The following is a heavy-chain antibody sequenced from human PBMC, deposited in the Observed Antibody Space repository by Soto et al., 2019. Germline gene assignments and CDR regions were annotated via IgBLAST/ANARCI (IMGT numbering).Heavy chain of an antibody. CDR3: ARDVLSSSQNWLDP. Sequence: PSETLSLTCTVSGGSISSYYWSWIRQPAGKGLEWIGRIYTSGSTNYNPSLKSRVTMSVDTSKNQFSLKLSSVTAADTAVYYCARDVLSSSQNWLDPWGQGTLVTVYS. D-gene: IGHD6-6*01. CDR2: IYTSGST. CDR1: GGSISSYY. J-gene: IGHJ5*02. V-gene: IGHV4-4*07.